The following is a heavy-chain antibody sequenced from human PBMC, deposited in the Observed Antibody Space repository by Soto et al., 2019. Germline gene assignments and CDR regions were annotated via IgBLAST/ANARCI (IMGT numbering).Heavy chain of an antibody. CDR3: ARSSHKESWFDP. V-gene: IGHV4-4*07. CDR2: IYTSGST. J-gene: IGHJ5*02. Sequence: QVQLQESGPGLVKPSETLSLTCTVSGGSVSNFYWNWIRQPAGKRLEWIGRIYTSGSTNYNPSLRSRVTMSIDTSRNQFSLKLNFVTAADTAVYYCARSSHKESWFDPWGQGTLVTVSS. D-gene: IGHD6-13*01. CDR1: GGSVSNFY.